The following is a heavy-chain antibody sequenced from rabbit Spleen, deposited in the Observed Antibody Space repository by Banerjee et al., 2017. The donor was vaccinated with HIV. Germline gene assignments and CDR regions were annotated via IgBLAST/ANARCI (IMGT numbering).Heavy chain of an antibody. CDR3: ARDISSSFSSYGMDL. CDR1: GLDFSGDSY. Sequence: QSLEESGGDLVKPGASLTLTCKASGLDFSGDSYDSYMCWVRQAPGKGLEWIACIDIGSSGFTYFASWAKGRFTISKTSSTTVTLQMTSLTAADTATYFCARDISSSFSSYGMDLWGPDTLVTVS. V-gene: IGHV1S40*01. D-gene: IGHD1-1*01. J-gene: IGHJ6*01. CDR2: IDIGSSGFT.